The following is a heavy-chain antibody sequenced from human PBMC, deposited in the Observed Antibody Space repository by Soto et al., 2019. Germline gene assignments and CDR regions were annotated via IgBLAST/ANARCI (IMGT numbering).Heavy chain of an antibody. CDR1: GFTFSNYA. J-gene: IGHJ4*02. V-gene: IGHV3-23*01. D-gene: IGHD2-15*01. CDR3: GWWIVGYCSGGSCCWFGY. CDR2: ISGSGGST. Sequence: GGSLRLSCAASGFTFSNYAMSWVRQAPGKGLEWVSAISGSGGSTYYADSVKGRFTISRDNSKNTLYLQMNSLRAEDTAVYYCGWWIVGYCSGGSCCWFGYWGQGTLVTVCS.